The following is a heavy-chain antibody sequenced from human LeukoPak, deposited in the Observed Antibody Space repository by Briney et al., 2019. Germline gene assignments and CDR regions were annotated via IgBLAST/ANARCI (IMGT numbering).Heavy chain of an antibody. V-gene: IGHV1-8*01. J-gene: IGHJ4*02. CDR1: GYTFTSYD. D-gene: IGHD3-9*01. CDR3: ARYGYDILTGYYHREFDY. CDR2: MNPNSGNT. Sequence: ASVKVSCKASGYTFTSYDINWVRQATGQGLEWMGWMNPNSGNTNYAQKLQGRVTMTTDTSTSTAYMELRSLRSDDTAVYYCARYGYDILTGYYHREFDYWGQGTLVTVSS.